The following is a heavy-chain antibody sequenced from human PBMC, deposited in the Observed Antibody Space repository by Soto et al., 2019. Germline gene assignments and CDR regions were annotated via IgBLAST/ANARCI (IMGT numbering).Heavy chain of an antibody. CDR1: GGTFSSYF. J-gene: IGHJ6*02. CDR2: IIPVFGTA. D-gene: IGHD6-13*01. Sequence: QVQLVQSGAEVKKAGSSVKVSCKVSGGTFSSYFINWVRQAPGQGLEWVGGIIPVFGTASYAGKFQGRVTITADESTSTAYLELSSLRPDDTAVYYCARETPSAAAAYYYYGLDVWGQGTTVTVPS. CDR3: ARETPSAAAAYYYYGLDV. V-gene: IGHV1-69*01.